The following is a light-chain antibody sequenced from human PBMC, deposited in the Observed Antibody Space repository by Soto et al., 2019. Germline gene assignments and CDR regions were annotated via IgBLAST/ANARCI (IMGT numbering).Light chain of an antibody. V-gene: IGKV1-5*03. CDR2: KAS. CDR1: QSISSW. J-gene: IGKJ2*01. CDR3: QQYISYPHT. Sequence: DIQMTQSPSTLSASVGDRVTITCRASQSISSWLAWYQQKPGKAPNLLIYKASSLESGVPSRFSGSGSGTEFTLTISSLQPDDFATYYCQQYISYPHTFGQGTKLQIK.